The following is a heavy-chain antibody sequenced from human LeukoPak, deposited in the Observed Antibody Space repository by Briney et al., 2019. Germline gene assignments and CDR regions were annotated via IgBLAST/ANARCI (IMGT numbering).Heavy chain of an antibody. V-gene: IGHV4-59*01. J-gene: IGHJ5*02. Sequence: PSETLSLTCTVSGASIRTFYWTWIRQPPGKGLEWIAYISYSGSTTYNPSLKSRVTISLDTSKNQFSLNLNSLTAADTAVYYCARGIGNSRGTRFDPWGQGTLVTVSS. D-gene: IGHD3-22*01. CDR2: ISYSGST. CDR3: ARGIGNSRGTRFDP. CDR1: GASIRTFY.